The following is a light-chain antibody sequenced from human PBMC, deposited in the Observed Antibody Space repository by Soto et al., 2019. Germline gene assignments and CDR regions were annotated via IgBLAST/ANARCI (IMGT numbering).Light chain of an antibody. CDR1: SSNIGSNT. CDR2: SDN. CDR3: ASWDDSLNGWV. V-gene: IGLV1-44*01. Sequence: QPVLTQPPSVSGTPGQRGTISCSGSSSNIGSNTVNWYQQFPGTAPTLLIFSDNQQPSGVPDRFSGSRSGTSASLAISGLQSETEADYYCASWDDSLNGWVFGGGTQLTVL. J-gene: IGLJ3*02.